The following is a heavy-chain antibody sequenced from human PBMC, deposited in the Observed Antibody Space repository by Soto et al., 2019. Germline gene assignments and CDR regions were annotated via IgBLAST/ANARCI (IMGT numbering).Heavy chain of an antibody. CDR1: GFTFSSYA. D-gene: IGHD2-15*01. CDR2: ISGSGGST. V-gene: IGHV3-23*01. J-gene: IGHJ6*02. Sequence: GGSLRLSCAASGFTFSSYAMSWVRQAPGKGLEWVSAISGSGGSTYYADSVKGRFTISRDNSKNTLYLQMNSLRAEDTAVYYCAKDLDIVVVVAALYGMDVWGQGTTVTVSS. CDR3: AKDLDIVVVVAALYGMDV.